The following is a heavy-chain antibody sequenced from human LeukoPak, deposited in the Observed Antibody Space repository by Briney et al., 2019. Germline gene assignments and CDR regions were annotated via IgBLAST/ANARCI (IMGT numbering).Heavy chain of an antibody. V-gene: IGHV5-51*01. CDR3: ARGVRRAITPFDY. J-gene: IGHJ4*02. CDR2: IYPGDSDT. CDR1: GHSFTSYW. Sequence: GESLKISCKGSGHSFTSYWIGWVRQMPGKGLEWMGIIYPGDSDTRYSPSFQGQVTISADKSISTAYLQWSSLKASDTAMYYCARGVRRAITPFDYWGQGTLVTVSS. D-gene: IGHD1-14*01.